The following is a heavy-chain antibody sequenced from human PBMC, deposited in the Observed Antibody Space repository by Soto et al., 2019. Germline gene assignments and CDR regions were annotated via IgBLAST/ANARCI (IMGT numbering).Heavy chain of an antibody. CDR1: GFTVSSNY. D-gene: IGHD4-17*01. Sequence: GGSLRLSCAASGFTVSSNYMSWVRQAPGKGLEWVSVIYSGGSTYYADSMKGRFTISRDNSKNTLYLQMNSLRAEDTAVYYCARESNGDYWFDPWGQGTLVTVSS. CDR3: ARESNGDYWFDP. J-gene: IGHJ5*02. CDR2: IYSGGST. V-gene: IGHV3-53*01.